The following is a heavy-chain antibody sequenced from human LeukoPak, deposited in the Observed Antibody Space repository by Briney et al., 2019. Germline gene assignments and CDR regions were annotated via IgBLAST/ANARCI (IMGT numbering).Heavy chain of an antibody. Sequence: GASVKVSCKASGYTFTSYGISWVRQAPGQGLEWMGWISAYNGNTNYAQKLQGRVTMTTDTSTSTAYMELRSLRSDDTAVYYCASGEGYYYDSSGYYYFDYWGQGTLVTVSS. D-gene: IGHD3-22*01. J-gene: IGHJ4*02. CDR2: ISAYNGNT. CDR1: GYTFTSYG. V-gene: IGHV1-18*01. CDR3: ASGEGYYYDSSGYYYFDY.